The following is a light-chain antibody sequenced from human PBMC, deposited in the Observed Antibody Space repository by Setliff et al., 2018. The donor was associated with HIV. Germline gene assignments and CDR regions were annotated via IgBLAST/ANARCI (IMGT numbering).Light chain of an antibody. CDR3: CSYADNFHYV. CDR1: SSDVGGYNY. V-gene: IGLV2-11*01. CDR2: DVS. Sequence: QSALTQPRSVSGSPGQSVTISCTGSSSDVGGYNYVSWYQQHPGKAPKVMIYDVSKRPSGVPDRFSGSKSDNTASLTISGLQAEDEADYYCCSYADNFHYVFGGGTKVTVL. J-gene: IGLJ1*01.